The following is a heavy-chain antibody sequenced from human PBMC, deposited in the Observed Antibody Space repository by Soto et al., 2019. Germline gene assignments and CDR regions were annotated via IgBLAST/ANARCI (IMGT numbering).Heavy chain of an antibody. CDR2: IKSKTDGGTT. Sequence: PGGSLRLSCAASGFTFSNAWMSWVRQAPGKGLEWVGRIKSKTDGGTTDYAAPVKGRFTISRDDSKNPLYLQMNSLKTEDTAVYYCTTRTMVRGVIITSDYYYGMDVWGQGTTVTVSS. V-gene: IGHV3-15*01. CDR3: TTRTMVRGVIITSDYYYGMDV. J-gene: IGHJ6*02. D-gene: IGHD3-10*01. CDR1: GFTFSNAW.